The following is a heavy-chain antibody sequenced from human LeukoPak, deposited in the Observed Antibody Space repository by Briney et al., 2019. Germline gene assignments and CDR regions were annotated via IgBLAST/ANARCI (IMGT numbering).Heavy chain of an antibody. J-gene: IGHJ4*02. CDR3: ATIRRGSIYGYFDF. Sequence: SETLSLTCTVSGASMSTHYWSWLRQPPGKGLEWIGYLLDSWRTKDNPSLQSRVTLSADTSKNQYSLRLTSVTAADTAVYYCATIRRGSIYGYFDFWGQGILVTVSS. CDR1: GASMSTHY. CDR2: LLDSWRT. V-gene: IGHV4-59*11. D-gene: IGHD5-18*01.